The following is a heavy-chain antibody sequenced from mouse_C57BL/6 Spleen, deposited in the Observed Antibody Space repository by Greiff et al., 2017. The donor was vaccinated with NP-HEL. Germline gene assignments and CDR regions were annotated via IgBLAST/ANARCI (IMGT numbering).Heavy chain of an antibody. J-gene: IGHJ2*01. Sequence: LVESGPELVKPGASVKISCKASGYAFSSSWMNWVKQRPGKGLEWIGRIYPGDGDTNYNGKFKGKATLTADKSSSTAYMQLSSLTSEDSAVYFCARWDYTLDYWGQGTTLTVSS. CDR2: IYPGDGDT. CDR3: ARWDYTLDY. V-gene: IGHV1-82*01. CDR1: GYAFSSSW. D-gene: IGHD2-12*01.